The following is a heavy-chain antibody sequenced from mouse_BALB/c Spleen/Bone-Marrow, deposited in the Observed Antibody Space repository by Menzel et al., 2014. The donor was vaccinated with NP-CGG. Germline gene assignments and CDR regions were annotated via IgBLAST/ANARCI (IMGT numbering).Heavy chain of an antibody. CDR3: ARSGYGRYAMDY. D-gene: IGHD2-2*01. J-gene: IGHJ4*01. CDR1: GYSFTGYT. Sequence: EVQPQESGPELVKPGASMKISCKASGYSFTGYTMNWVKRSHGRNLEWIGLINPYNGGIRYNQKFKGKATLTVDKSSSTAYMELLSPTSEDSAVYYCARSGYGRYAMDYWGQGTSVTVSS. CDR2: INPYNGGI. V-gene: IGHV1-18*01.